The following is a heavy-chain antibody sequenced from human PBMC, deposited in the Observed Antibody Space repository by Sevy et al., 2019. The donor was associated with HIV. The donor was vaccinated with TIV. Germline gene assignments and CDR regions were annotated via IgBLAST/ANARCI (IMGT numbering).Heavy chain of an antibody. CDR3: AGGTRAAGMDV. Sequence: SETLSLTCTVSGGSVSSGSYYWSWIRQPPGKGLEWIGYIYYSGRTNYNPSLKSRVTISVDTSKNQFSLKLSSVTAADTAVYYCAGGTRAAGMDVWGQGTTVTVSS. CDR2: IYYSGRT. V-gene: IGHV4-61*01. J-gene: IGHJ6*02. CDR1: GGSVSSGSYY.